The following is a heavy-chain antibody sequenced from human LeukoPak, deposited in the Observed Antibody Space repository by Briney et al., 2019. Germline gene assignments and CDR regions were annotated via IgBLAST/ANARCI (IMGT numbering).Heavy chain of an antibody. Sequence: SESLSLTCTASGVSISRYYRSWVRQPPGKGLEWIGYIYYSGGTNYNPSLKSRVTISVDTSKNQFSLKLSSVTAADTAVYYCARLEGKVAASNCFDPWGQGTLVTVSS. V-gene: IGHV4-59*08. J-gene: IGHJ5*02. D-gene: IGHD2-15*01. CDR3: ARLEGKVAASNCFDP. CDR2: IYYSGGT. CDR1: GVSISRYY.